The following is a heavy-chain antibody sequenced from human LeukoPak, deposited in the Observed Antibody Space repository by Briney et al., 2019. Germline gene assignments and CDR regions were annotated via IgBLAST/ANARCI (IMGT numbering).Heavy chain of an antibody. Sequence: GGSLRLSCAASGFTFSSYAMSWVRQAPGKGLEWVSAISGSGGSTYYADSVKGRFTISRDNSKNTLCLQMNSLRAEDTAVYYCAKLGPYSSSWFEYFQHWGQGTLVTVSS. J-gene: IGHJ1*01. CDR3: AKLGPYSSSWFEYFQH. V-gene: IGHV3-23*01. CDR1: GFTFSSYA. CDR2: ISGSGGST. D-gene: IGHD6-13*01.